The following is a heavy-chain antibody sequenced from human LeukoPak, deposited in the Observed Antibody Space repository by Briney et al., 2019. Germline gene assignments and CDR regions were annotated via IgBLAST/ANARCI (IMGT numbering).Heavy chain of an antibody. CDR2: IYAGDST. Sequence: GGSLRLSWAASGFTFSSYAMSWVRRAPGKGLEWVSVIYAGDSTYYADSVKGRFTISRDNSKNTLYLQMNSLRAEDTAVYYCARDPGDYDAFDIWGQGTMVTVSS. D-gene: IGHD7-27*01. CDR3: ARDPGDYDAFDI. CDR1: GFTFSSYA. V-gene: IGHV3-66*01. J-gene: IGHJ3*02.